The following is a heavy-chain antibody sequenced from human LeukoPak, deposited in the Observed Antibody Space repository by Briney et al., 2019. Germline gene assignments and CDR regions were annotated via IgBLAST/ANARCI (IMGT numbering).Heavy chain of an antibody. Sequence: SETLSLTCTVSGGSISSYYWSWTRQPPGKGLEWIGYIYYSGSTNYNPSLKSRVTISVDTSKNQFSLKLSSVTAADTAVYYCARTQSYFDYWGQGTLVTVPS. CDR2: IYYSGST. CDR1: GGSISSYY. D-gene: IGHD2-21*01. J-gene: IGHJ4*02. V-gene: IGHV4-59*01. CDR3: ARTQSYFDY.